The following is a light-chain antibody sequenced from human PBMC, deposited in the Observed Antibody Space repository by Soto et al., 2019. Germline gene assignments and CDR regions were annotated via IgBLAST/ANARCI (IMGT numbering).Light chain of an antibody. CDR1: QDISTG. CDR3: QQANSIPIT. CDR2: AAS. Sequence: QMTQSPSTLSASVADRVTVASRARQDISTGLAWYQQKPGKAPKLLIYAASTLQSGVSSRFSGSGSGTDFTLTISSLLPEDFAIYFCQQANSIPITFGQGTRLEIK. V-gene: IGKV1-12*01. J-gene: IGKJ5*01.